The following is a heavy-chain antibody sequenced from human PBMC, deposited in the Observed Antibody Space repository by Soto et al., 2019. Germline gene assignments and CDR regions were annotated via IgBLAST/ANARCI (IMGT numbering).Heavy chain of an antibody. CDR2: IKSKTDGGTT. V-gene: IGHV3-15*07. CDR3: TTTSYSNYNYYYYGMDV. J-gene: IGHJ6*02. Sequence: GGSLRLSCAASGFTFSNAWMNWVRQAPGKGLEWVGRIKSKTDGGTTDYAAPVKGRFTISRDDSKNTLFLQMNSLKTEDTAVYYCTTTSYSNYNYYYYGMDVWGQGTTVTVSS. CDR1: GFTFSNAW. D-gene: IGHD4-4*01.